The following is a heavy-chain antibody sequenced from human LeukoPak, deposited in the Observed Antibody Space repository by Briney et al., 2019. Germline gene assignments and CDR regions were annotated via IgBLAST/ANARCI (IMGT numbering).Heavy chain of an antibody. Sequence: GGSLRLSCAASGFTFSSYSMNWVRQAPGKGLEWVSGISWNSGSIGYADSVKGRFTISRDNAKNTLYLQMNSLRAEDTAVYYCASSADSSGEFDYWGQGTLVTVSS. V-gene: IGHV3-48*04. CDR1: GFTFSSYS. CDR3: ASSADSSGEFDY. J-gene: IGHJ4*02. D-gene: IGHD3-22*01. CDR2: ISWNSGSI.